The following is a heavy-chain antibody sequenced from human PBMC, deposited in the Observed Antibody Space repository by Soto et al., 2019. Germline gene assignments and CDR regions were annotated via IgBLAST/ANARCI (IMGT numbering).Heavy chain of an antibody. CDR1: GDSINNYY. D-gene: IGHD5-12*01. CDR3: ARHVDIDQRGMDV. V-gene: IGHV4-59*08. CDR2: MYYSGRT. Sequence: PSETLSLTCSVSGDSINNYYWSWIRQPPGKGLEWIGYMYYSGRTNSNPSLESRLSMSVDTSKNQFALKLSSVTASDTAIFYCARHVDIDQRGMDVWGQGTTVTVSS. J-gene: IGHJ6*02.